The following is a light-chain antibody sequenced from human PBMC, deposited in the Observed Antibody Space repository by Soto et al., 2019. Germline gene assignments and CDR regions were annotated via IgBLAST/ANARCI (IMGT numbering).Light chain of an antibody. CDR2: GNS. J-gene: IGLJ1*01. V-gene: IGLV1-40*01. CDR3: QSYDSSLSGIYV. CDR1: SSNIGADYD. Sequence: SLLTQPPSVSGAPGQMVTISGTGSSSNIGADYDVHWYQQFPGTAPKLLITGNSYRPSGVPDRFSGSKSGTSVSLVITGLQADDEADYFCQSYDSSLSGIYVFGTGTKVTXL.